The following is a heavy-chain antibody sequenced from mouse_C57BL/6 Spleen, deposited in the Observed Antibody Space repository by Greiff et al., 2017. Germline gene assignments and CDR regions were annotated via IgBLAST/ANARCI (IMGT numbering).Heavy chain of an antibody. J-gene: IGHJ2*01. V-gene: IGHV1-82*01. CDR3: ARRDFDY. CDR1: VYAFSSSW. CDR2: IYPGDGDT. Sequence: VQLQQSGPELVKPGASVKISCKASVYAFSSSWMNWVKQRPGKGLEWIGRIYPGDGDTNYNGKFKGKATLTADKSSSTAYMQLSSLTSEDSAVYFCARRDFDYWGQGTTLTVSS.